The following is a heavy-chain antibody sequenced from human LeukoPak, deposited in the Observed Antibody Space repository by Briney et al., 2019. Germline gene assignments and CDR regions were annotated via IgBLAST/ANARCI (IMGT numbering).Heavy chain of an antibody. Sequence: GASVKVSCKASGYTFTSYAMNWVRQAPGQGLKWMGWINTNTGNPTYAQGFTGRFVFSLDTSVSTAYLQISSLKAEDTAVYYCARVQGYYDFWSGYSRVGYFDYWGQGTLVTVSS. V-gene: IGHV7-4-1*02. D-gene: IGHD3-3*01. CDR1: GYTFTSYA. J-gene: IGHJ4*02. CDR2: INTNTGNP. CDR3: ARVQGYYDFWSGYSRVGYFDY.